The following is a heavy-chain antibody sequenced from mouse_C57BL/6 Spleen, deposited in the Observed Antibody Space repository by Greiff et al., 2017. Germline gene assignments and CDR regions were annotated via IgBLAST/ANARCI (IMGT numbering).Heavy chain of an antibody. D-gene: IGHD2-12*01. Sequence: EVKLVESGGGLVKPGGSLKLSCAASGFTFSSYAMSWVRQTPEKRLEWVATISDGGSYTYYPDNVKGRFTISRTNAKNNLYLQMNHLKTEDTAMYYCASGSYCDAMDYWGQGTSVTVSS. CDR1: GFTFSSYA. J-gene: IGHJ4*01. CDR3: ASGSYCDAMDY. CDR2: ISDGGSYT. V-gene: IGHV5-4*03.